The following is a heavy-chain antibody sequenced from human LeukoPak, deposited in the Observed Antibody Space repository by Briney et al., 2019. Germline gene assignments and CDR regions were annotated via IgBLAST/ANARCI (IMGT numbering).Heavy chain of an antibody. Sequence: PGGSLGLSCAASGFTVSSSYMSWVRQAPGKGLEWVSVIHSAGSTYYADSVKGRFTISRDNSKNTLYVQMNSMRAEDTDVYYCARMSPMNAFEIWGQGTMVTVSS. CDR2: IHSAGST. CDR1: GFTVSSSY. CDR3: ARMSPMNAFEI. J-gene: IGHJ3*02. V-gene: IGHV3-53*01.